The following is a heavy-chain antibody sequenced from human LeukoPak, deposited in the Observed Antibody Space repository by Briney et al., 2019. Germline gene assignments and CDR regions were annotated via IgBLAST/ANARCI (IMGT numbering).Heavy chain of an antibody. J-gene: IGHJ4*02. CDR3: ARDRKTLVGAISAVDY. D-gene: IGHD1-26*01. V-gene: IGHV1-46*01. Sequence: ASVKVSCKASGYTFTSYYMHWVRQAPGQGREWMGIINPSGGSTSYAQKFQGRVTMTRDTSTSTVYMELSRLRSDDTAVYYCARDRKTLVGAISAVDYWGQGTLVTVSS. CDR1: GYTFTSYY. CDR2: INPSGGST.